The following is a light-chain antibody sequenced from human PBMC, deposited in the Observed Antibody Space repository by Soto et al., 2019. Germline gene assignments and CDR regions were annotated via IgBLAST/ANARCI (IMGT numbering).Light chain of an antibody. CDR2: AES. J-gene: IGKJ2*01. Sequence: DIQMTQSPSSLSVFVGDRVTITCRASQSITNYLNWYQQKPGKAPKLLVYAESSLQSGVPSRFSGNGSGTDFTLTISSLQPEDFASYYCQPSDSYPYTFGQGTKLEIK. CDR1: QSITNY. CDR3: QPSDSYPYT. V-gene: IGKV1-39*01.